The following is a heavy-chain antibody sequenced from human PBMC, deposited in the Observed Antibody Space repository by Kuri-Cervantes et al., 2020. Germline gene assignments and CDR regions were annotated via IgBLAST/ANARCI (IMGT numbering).Heavy chain of an antibody. CDR1: GYTFTSYY. J-gene: IGHJ4*02. CDR3: ARVAPSIAAAYYFDY. CDR2: INPSGGST. Sequence: ASVKVSCKASGYTFTSYYMHWVRQAPGQGLEWMGIINPSGGSTSYAQKFQGRVTMTRDTSTSTVYMELSSLRSEDTAVYYCARVAPSIAAAYYFDYWGQGTLVTVSS. V-gene: IGHV1-46*01. D-gene: IGHD6-13*01.